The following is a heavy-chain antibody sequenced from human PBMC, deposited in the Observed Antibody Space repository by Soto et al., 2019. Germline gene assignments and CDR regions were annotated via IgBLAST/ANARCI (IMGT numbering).Heavy chain of an antibody. V-gene: IGHV4-59*12. CDR1: GGSSIGYD. D-gene: IGHD6-19*01. CDR2: INHSGST. Sequence: ETHSVRWTVAGGSSIGYDGSWIRQPTGKGLQWIGYINHSGSTNYNPSLKSRVTISVDTSKNQFSLKLSSVTAADTAVYYCARAAGYSSGWYRFLNWFDPWGQGTLVTVSS. CDR3: ARAAGYSSGWYRFLNWFDP. J-gene: IGHJ5*02.